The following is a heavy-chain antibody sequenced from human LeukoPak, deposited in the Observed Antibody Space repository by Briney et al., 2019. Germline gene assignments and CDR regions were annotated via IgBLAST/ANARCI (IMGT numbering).Heavy chain of an antibody. CDR1: GFTFSSYW. D-gene: IGHD5-18*01. Sequence: PGGSLRLSCAASGFTFSSYWMSWVRQAPGKGLEWVANIKQDGSEKYYVDSVEGRFSISRDNAKNSLYLQMNSLRAEDTAVYYCARDGYSSPLLYYFYGMDVWGQGTTVTVSS. CDR3: ARDGYSSPLLYYFYGMDV. J-gene: IGHJ6*02. CDR2: IKQDGSEK. V-gene: IGHV3-7*01.